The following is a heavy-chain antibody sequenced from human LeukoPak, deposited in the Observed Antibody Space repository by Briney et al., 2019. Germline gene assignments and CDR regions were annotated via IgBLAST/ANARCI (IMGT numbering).Heavy chain of an antibody. D-gene: IGHD3-22*01. J-gene: IGHJ6*02. CDR2: ISSSGSTI. CDR3: ARDTVILYVSSGYGGYYYGMDV. Sequence: GGSLRLSCAASGFTFSSYEMNWVRQAPGKGLEWVSYISSSGSTIYYADSVKGRFTISRDNAKNSLYLQMNSLRAEDTAVYYCARDTVILYVSSGYGGYYYGMDVWGQGTTVTVSS. CDR1: GFTFSSYE. V-gene: IGHV3-48*03.